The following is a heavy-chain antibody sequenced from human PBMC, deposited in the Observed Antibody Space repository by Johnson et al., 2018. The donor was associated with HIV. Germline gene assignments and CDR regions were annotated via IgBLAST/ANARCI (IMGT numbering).Heavy chain of an antibody. J-gene: IGHJ3*02. D-gene: IGHD3-16*01. Sequence: QVLLVESGGGLVQPGGSLRLSCAASGFTFSSYAMHWVRQAPGKGLEWVAVISYDGSNKYYADSVKGRFTISRDNSKNTLYLQMNSLRAEDMGVYYCAKARVGARGGAFDIWGQGTMVTVSS. CDR3: AKARVGARGGAFDI. CDR2: ISYDGSNK. V-gene: IGHV3-30*04. CDR1: GFTFSSYA.